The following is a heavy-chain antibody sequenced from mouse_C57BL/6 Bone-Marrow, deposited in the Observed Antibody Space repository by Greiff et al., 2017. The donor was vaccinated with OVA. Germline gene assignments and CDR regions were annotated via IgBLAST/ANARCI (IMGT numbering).Heavy chain of an antibody. J-gene: IGHJ4*01. CDR3: ARAGYYCPYAMDY. Sequence: VQLQQSGPGLVKPSQSLSLTCSVTGYSITSGYYWNWIRQFPGNKLEWMGYISYDGSNNYNPSLKNRISITRDTSKNQFFLKLNSVTTEDTATYSCARAGYYCPYAMDYWGQGTSVTVSS. V-gene: IGHV3-6*01. CDR1: GYSITSGYY. CDR2: ISYDGSN. D-gene: IGHD3-1*01.